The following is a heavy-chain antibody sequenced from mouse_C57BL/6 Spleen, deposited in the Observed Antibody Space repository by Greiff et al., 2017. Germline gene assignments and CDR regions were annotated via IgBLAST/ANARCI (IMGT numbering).Heavy chain of an antibody. D-gene: IGHD2-5*01. CDR2: INPGYGGT. Sequence: QVQLQQPGTELVKPGASVKLSCKASGYNFTRYWMHWVKQRPGQGLEWIGNINPGYGGTNYNEKFKSKATLTVDKSSSTAYMQLSSLTSEDSAVYYCANSNYDWIAYWGQGTLVTVSA. J-gene: IGHJ3*01. V-gene: IGHV1-53*01. CDR1: GYNFTRYW. CDR3: ANSNYDWIAY.